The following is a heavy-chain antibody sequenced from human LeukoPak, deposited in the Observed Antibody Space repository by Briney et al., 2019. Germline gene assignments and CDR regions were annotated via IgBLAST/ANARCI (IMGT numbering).Heavy chain of an antibody. Sequence: SETLSLTCTVSGASISNYYWSRIRQPPGKGLEWIGYIYYSGSTNYNPSLKSRVTISVDTSKSQFSLNLSSVTAADTAVYYCARAPRRGYCSGGSCYSFDYWGQGTLVTVSS. CDR1: GASISNYY. J-gene: IGHJ4*02. CDR2: IYYSGST. D-gene: IGHD2-15*01. CDR3: ARAPRRGYCSGGSCYSFDY. V-gene: IGHV4-59*01.